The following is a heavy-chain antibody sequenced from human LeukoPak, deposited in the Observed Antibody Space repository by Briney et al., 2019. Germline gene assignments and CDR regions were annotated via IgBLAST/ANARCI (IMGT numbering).Heavy chain of an antibody. CDR2: IYHSGST. V-gene: IGHV4-38-2*02. CDR1: GYSVSSGYY. Sequence: PSETLSLTCTVSGYSVSSGYYWGWIRQSPGKGVEWIGSIYHSGSTYYSPSLRSRITISVDTSKNQFSLKLSSVTAADTAVYYCAREDYYDSRGYYLDCWGQGTLVTVSS. J-gene: IGHJ4*02. D-gene: IGHD3-22*01. CDR3: AREDYYDSRGYYLDC.